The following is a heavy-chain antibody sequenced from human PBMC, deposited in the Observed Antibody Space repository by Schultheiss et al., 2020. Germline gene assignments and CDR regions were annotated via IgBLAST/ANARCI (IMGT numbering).Heavy chain of an antibody. D-gene: IGHD3-9*01. V-gene: IGHV3-49*04. Sequence: GGSLRLSCAASGFTFSSYSMNWVRQAPGKGLEWVGFIRSKTYGGTTEYAASVKGRFTISRDDSKSIAYLQMNSLKTEDTAVYYCAADILTGYYSRAYHGMDVWGQGTTVTVSS. CDR3: AADILTGYYSRAYHGMDV. CDR1: GFTFSSYS. CDR2: IRSKTYGGTT. J-gene: IGHJ6*02.